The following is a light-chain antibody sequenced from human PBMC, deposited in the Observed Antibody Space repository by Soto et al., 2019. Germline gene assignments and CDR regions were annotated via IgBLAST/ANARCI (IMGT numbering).Light chain of an antibody. J-gene: IGKJ1*01. CDR3: QQYDHYPWT. V-gene: IGKV1-5*01. CDR1: QSVGTS. Sequence: EIPMTQSPSTLTASLGDKVTITCRASQSVGTSLAWYQQKPGKAPNLLISDVSNLASGVPSRFSGSGSGTDFTLTIRSLQPADFATYYSQQYDHYPWTVGRGTNVDIK. CDR2: DVS.